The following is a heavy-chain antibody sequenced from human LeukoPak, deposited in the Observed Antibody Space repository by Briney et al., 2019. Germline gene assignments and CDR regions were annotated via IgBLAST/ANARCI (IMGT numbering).Heavy chain of an antibody. D-gene: IGHD4-17*01. CDR1: GFTFSSYE. CDR3: AREALTETTFGPYDY. V-gene: IGHV3-48*03. J-gene: IGHJ4*02. Sequence: PGGSLRLSCAASGFTFSSYEMNWVRQAPGKGLEWVSYISSSGSTNYYADSLMGRFTLSRDNAKKSLYLQMNSLRAEDTAVYYCAREALTETTFGPYDYWGQGTLVTVSS. CDR2: ISSSGSTN.